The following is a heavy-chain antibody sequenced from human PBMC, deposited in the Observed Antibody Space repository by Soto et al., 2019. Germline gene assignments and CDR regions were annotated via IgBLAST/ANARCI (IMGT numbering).Heavy chain of an antibody. CDR2: INHYGST. Sequence: PSETLSLTCAVYGGSFSSYYWSWIRQPPGKGLEWIGQINHYGSTDYNPSLKSRVTKSVDTSKNHFSLRLSSVTAADTAMYYCATHCSSTSCYYTFDPWGQGTLVTVSS. CDR3: ATHCSSTSCYYTFDP. CDR1: GGSFSSYY. V-gene: IGHV4-34*01. J-gene: IGHJ5*02. D-gene: IGHD2-2*01.